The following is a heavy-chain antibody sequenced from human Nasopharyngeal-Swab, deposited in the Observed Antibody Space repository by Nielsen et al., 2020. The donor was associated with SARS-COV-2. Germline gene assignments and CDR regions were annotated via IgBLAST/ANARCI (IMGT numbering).Heavy chain of an antibody. D-gene: IGHD3-22*01. CDR2: IYYSGST. V-gene: IGHV4-59*01. J-gene: IGHJ6*03. CDR1: GGSISSYH. Sequence: SETLSLTCTVSGGSISSYHWSWIPQDPGQGLEWIGYIYYSGSTNYNPSLKSRVTISVDTSKNQFSLKLSSVTAADTAVYYCAREGYYYDSSGPRGGYYYYYMDVWGKGTTVTVSS. CDR3: AREGYYYDSSGPRGGYYYYYMDV.